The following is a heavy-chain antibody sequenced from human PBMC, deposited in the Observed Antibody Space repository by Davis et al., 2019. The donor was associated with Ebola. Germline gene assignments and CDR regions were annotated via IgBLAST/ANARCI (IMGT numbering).Heavy chain of an antibody. CDR1: GYTFTGYY. D-gene: IGHD4-23*01. J-gene: IGHJ3*02. V-gene: IGHV1-2*06. CDR3: AREGTTVVTPAAAFDI. Sequence: ASVKVSCKASGYTFTGYYMHWVRQAPGQGLEWMGRINPNSGGTNYAQKFQGRVTMTRDTSISTAYMELSRLRSDDTAVYYCAREGTTVVTPAAAFDIWGQGTMVTVSS. CDR2: INPNSGGT.